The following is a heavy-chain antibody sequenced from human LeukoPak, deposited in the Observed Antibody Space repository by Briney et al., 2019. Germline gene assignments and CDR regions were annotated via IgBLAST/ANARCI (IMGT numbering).Heavy chain of an antibody. D-gene: IGHD2-15*01. Sequence: GESLKISCKGSGYSFTTSWIGWVRQMPGKGLEWMGIIYPGDSDTRYSPSFQGQATISADKSITTAYLHWSSLKASDTAMYYCARARFCSGGSCYAENWGQGTPVTVSS. V-gene: IGHV5-51*01. CDR1: GYSFTTSW. J-gene: IGHJ4*02. CDR2: IYPGDSDT. CDR3: ARARFCSGGSCYAEN.